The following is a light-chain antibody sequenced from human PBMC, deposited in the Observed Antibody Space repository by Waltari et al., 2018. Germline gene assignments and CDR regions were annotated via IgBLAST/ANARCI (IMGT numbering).Light chain of an antibody. Sequence: IKMTQSPSSLSASVGDRVTITCRASQPIFSYLNWFQQTPGKAPELLIFSASALQSGVPSRFSGSGSGTNFTLTISSLRPEDFATYYCQQSYSAPRTFGQGTKVDFK. J-gene: IGKJ1*01. CDR1: QPIFSY. CDR2: SAS. CDR3: QQSYSAPRT. V-gene: IGKV1-39*01.